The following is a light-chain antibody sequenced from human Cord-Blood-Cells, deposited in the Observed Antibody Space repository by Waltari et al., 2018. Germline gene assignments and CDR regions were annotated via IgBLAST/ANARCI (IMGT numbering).Light chain of an antibody. CDR1: SGLIASTY. Sequence: NFMLTQPHPVSQSPGKTVTLSYTRSSGLIASTYDQCVQQRPGSAPTTVLYEDNQRPSGVPDRFSGSIDSSSNSASLTISGLKTEDEADYYCQSYDSSNWVFGGGTKLTVL. CDR3: QSYDSSNWV. CDR2: EDN. J-gene: IGLJ3*02. V-gene: IGLV6-57*03.